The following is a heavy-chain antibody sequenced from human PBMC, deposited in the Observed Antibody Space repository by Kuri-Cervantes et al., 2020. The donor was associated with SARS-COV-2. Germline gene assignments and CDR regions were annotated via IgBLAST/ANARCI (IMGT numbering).Heavy chain of an antibody. CDR3: ASRGCSSTSCYTYWFDP. Sequence: ASVKVSCKASGGTFSSYAISWVRQAPGQGLEWMGWINPNSGGTNYAQKFQGRVTMTRDTSISTAYMELSRLRSDDTAVYYCASRGCSSTSCYTYWFDPWGQGTLVTVSS. CDR2: INPNSGGT. J-gene: IGHJ5*02. D-gene: IGHD2-2*02. CDR1: GGTFSSYA. V-gene: IGHV1-2*02.